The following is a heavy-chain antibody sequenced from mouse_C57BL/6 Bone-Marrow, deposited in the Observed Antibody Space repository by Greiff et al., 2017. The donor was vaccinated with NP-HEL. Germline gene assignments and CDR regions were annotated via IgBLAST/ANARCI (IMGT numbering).Heavy chain of an antibody. CDR1: GFSLTSYG. CDR3: AGYYYAMDY. CDR2: IWSGGST. J-gene: IGHJ4*01. V-gene: IGHV2-2*01. Sequence: QVQLKESGPGLVQPSQSLSITCTVSGFSLTSYGVHWVRQSPGKGLDWLGVIWSGGSTDYNAAFISRLSISKDNSKSQVFFKMNSLQADDTAIYYCAGYYYAMDYWGQGTSVTVSS.